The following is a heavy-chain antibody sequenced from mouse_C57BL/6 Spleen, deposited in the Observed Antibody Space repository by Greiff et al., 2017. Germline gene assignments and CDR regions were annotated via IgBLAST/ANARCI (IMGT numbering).Heavy chain of an antibody. J-gene: IGHJ2*01. V-gene: IGHV1-15*01. CDR3: TRRGYYGSSDDY. Sequence: VQLQQSGAELVRPGASVTLSCKASGYTFTDYEMHWVKQTPVHGLEWIGAIDPETGGTAYNQKFKGKAILTADKSSSTAYMELRSLTSEDSAVYYCTRRGYYGSSDDYWGQGTTLTVSS. D-gene: IGHD1-1*01. CDR2: IDPETGGT. CDR1: GYTFTDYE.